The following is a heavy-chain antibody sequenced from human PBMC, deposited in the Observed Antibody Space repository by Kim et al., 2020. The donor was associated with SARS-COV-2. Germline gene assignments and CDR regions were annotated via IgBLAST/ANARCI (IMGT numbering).Heavy chain of an antibody. D-gene: IGHD3-16*02. Sequence: SETLSLTCTVSGDSLSIDYWSWNRQPAGKGLEWIGRIYTSGRTNYNPSLQSRVTMSVDMSKNQFSLKLSSVTAADTAVYYCASALGHWGQGTLVTVSS. J-gene: IGHJ4*02. V-gene: IGHV4-4*07. CDR1: GDSLSIDY. CDR2: IYTSGRT. CDR3: ASALGH.